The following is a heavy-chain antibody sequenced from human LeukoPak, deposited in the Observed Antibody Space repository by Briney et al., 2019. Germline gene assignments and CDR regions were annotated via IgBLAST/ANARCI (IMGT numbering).Heavy chain of an antibody. V-gene: IGHV1-58*02. CDR3: ALWFGELLFDP. J-gene: IGHJ5*02. CDR1: GFTFSVSS. Sequence: SVKVSCKASGFTFSVSSMQWVRQARGQRLEWIGWIVVGSGNTNYAQKFQERVTITRDMSTSKAYMELSSLRSEDTAVYYCALWFGELLFDPWGQGTLVTVSS. D-gene: IGHD3-10*01. CDR2: IVVGSGNT.